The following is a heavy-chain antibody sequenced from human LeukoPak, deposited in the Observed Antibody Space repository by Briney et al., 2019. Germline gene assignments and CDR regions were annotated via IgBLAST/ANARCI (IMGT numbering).Heavy chain of an antibody. D-gene: IGHD1-1*01. J-gene: IGHJ4*02. Sequence: GGSLSLSCAASGFTFSSYSMNWVRQAPGKGLEWVSSISTSSTYIYYADSVKGRFTISRDNAKNSLYLQMNTLRAEDTAVYYCARDLNWNFDYWGQGTLVTVSS. CDR3: ARDLNWNFDY. V-gene: IGHV3-21*01. CDR1: GFTFSSYS. CDR2: ISTSSTYI.